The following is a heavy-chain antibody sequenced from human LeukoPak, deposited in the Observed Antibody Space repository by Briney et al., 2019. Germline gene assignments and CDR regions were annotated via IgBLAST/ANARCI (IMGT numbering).Heavy chain of an antibody. Sequence: GGSLRLSCAASGFTFSSYAMSWVRQAPGKRLEWVSAISGSGGSTYYADSVKGRFTISRDNSKNTLYLQMNSLRAEDTAVYYCARLGSDLSGLSGSGSYYIKFPNWFDPWGQGTLVTVSS. D-gene: IGHD3-10*01. CDR1: GFTFSSYA. CDR2: ISGSGGST. CDR3: ARLGSDLSGLSGSGSYYIKFPNWFDP. V-gene: IGHV3-23*01. J-gene: IGHJ5*02.